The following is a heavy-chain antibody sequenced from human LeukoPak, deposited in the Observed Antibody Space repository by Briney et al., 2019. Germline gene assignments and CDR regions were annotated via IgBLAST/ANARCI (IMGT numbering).Heavy chain of an antibody. J-gene: IGHJ3*01. Sequence: PSETLSLACTVSGDSINTPSCYWAWIRQSPGKGLEWIGSLFYSGSTFRNPSLRSRVTISVDMSRGQFALELTSVTAADTAVYYCARRDIRVGGGLEPPLNAFDVWGQGTKVIVSS. CDR3: ARRDIRVGGGLEPPLNAFDV. V-gene: IGHV4-39*01. CDR2: LFYSGST. D-gene: IGHD3-9*01. CDR1: GDSINTPSCY.